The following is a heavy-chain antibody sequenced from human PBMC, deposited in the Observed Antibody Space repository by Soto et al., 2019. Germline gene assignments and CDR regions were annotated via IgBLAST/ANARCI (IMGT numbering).Heavy chain of an antibody. CDR1: GGTFSSYA. CDR2: IIPIFGTA. D-gene: IGHD6-19*01. J-gene: IGHJ4*02. Sequence: SVKVSCKASGGTFSSYAISWVRQAPGQGLEWMGGIIPIFGTANYAQKFQGRVTITADESTSTAYMELSSLRSEDTAVYYCARIAVAGTLADYWGQGTLVTVPP. V-gene: IGHV1-69*13. CDR3: ARIAVAGTLADY.